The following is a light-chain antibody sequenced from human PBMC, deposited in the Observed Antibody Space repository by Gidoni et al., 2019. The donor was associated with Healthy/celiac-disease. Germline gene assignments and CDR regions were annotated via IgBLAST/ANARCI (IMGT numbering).Light chain of an antibody. J-gene: IGLJ2*01. V-gene: IGLV3-10*01. CDR2: EDN. CDR1: ALPKKY. Sequence: SYELPQPPSVSVSPGQTARTTCSGDALPKKYAYWYQQKSGQDPVLVIYEDNKRHPGTPERFSGSSSGTMGTLTISGAQVEDEGDYYCYSTDISGTLSVFGGGTKLTVL. CDR3: YSTDISGTLSV.